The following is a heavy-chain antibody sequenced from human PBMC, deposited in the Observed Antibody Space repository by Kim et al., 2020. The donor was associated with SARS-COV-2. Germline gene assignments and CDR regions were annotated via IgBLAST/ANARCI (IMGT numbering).Heavy chain of an antibody. D-gene: IGHD2-15*01. Sequence: GGSLRLSCAASGFTFSSYSMNWVRQAPGKGLEWVSSISSSSSYIYYADSVKGRFTISRDNAKNSLYLQMNSLRAEDTAVYYCARDGGGCYSGAFDIWGQGTMVTVSS. CDR3: ARDGGGCYSGAFDI. J-gene: IGHJ3*02. CDR2: ISSSSSYI. CDR1: GFTFSSYS. V-gene: IGHV3-21*01.